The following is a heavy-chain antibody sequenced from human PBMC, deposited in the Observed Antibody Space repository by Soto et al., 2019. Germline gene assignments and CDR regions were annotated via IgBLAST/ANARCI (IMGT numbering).Heavy chain of an antibody. CDR1: GFTFSSYA. D-gene: IGHD6-6*01. V-gene: IGHV3-23*01. CDR3: AKMGSSSSGEYYYYMDV. CDR2: ISGSGGST. J-gene: IGHJ6*03. Sequence: GGSLRLSCAASGFTFSSYAMSWVRQAPGKGLEWVSAISGSGGSTYYADSVKGRFTISRDNSKNTLYLQMNSLRAEDTAVYYCAKMGSSSSGEYYYYMDVWGKGTTVTVSS.